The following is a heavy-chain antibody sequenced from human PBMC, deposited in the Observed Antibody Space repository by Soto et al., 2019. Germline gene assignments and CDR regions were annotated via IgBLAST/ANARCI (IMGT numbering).Heavy chain of an antibody. J-gene: IGHJ4*02. CDR3: ARDPAGATSNTEFDY. D-gene: IGHD1-26*01. CDR2: INPSGGST. V-gene: IGHV1-46*01. Sequence: ASVKVSCKASGYTFTSYYMHWVRQAPGQGLEWMGIINPSGGSTSYAQKFQGRVTMTRDTSTSTVYMELSSLRSEDTAVYYCARDPAGATSNTEFDYWGQGTLVTVSS. CDR1: GYTFTSYY.